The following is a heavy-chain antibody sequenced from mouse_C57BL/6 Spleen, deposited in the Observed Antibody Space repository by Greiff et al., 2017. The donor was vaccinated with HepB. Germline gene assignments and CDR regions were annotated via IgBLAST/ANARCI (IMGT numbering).Heavy chain of an antibody. CDR3: TRRIYYAMYYIDY. Sequence: QVQLQQSGAELVRPGASVTLSCKASGYTFTDYEMHWVKQTPVHGLEWIGAIDPETGGTAYNQKFKGKAILTADKSSSTAYMERRSLTSEDSAVYYCTRRIYYAMYYIDYWGQGTTLTVSS. CDR2: IDPETGGT. V-gene: IGHV1-15*01. J-gene: IGHJ2*01. D-gene: IGHD2-1*01. CDR1: GYTFTDYE.